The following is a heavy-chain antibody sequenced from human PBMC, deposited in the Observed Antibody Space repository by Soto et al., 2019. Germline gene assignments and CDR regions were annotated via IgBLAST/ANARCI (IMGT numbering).Heavy chain of an antibody. J-gene: IGHJ4*02. CDR3: ARDIFLGYCSSTSCSHFDY. D-gene: IGHD2-2*01. Sequence: SVKVSCKASGGTFSSYAISWVRQAPGQGLEWMGGIIPIFGTANYAQKFQGRVTITADESTSTAYMELSSLRSEDTAVYYCARDIFLGYCSSTSCSHFDYWGQGTLVTVS. V-gene: IGHV1-69*13. CDR2: IIPIFGTA. CDR1: GGTFSSYA.